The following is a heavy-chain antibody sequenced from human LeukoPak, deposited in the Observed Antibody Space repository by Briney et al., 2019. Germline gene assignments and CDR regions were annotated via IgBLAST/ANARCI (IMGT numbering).Heavy chain of an antibody. V-gene: IGHV1-18*01. CDR2: ISAYNGNT. CDR3: ARDLTVVPAAYFDY. D-gene: IGHD2-2*01. Sequence: ASVKVSCKASGYTFTSYGISWVRQAPGQGLEWMGWISAYNGNTNYARKLQGRVTMTTDTSTSTAYMELRSLRSDDTAVHYCARDLTVVPAAYFDYWGQGTLVTVSS. CDR1: GYTFTSYG. J-gene: IGHJ4*02.